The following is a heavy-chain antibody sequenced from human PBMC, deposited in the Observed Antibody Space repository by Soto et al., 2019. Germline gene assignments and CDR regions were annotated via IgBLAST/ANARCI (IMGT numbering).Heavy chain of an antibody. Sequence: GGSLRLSCAASGFTLSRYWMSWVRQAPGKELEWVANIKEDGSEKYYVDSVKGRFTISRDNAKNSLYLQMNSLRVEDTAVYFCARSLGWRDAFDIWGQGTMVTVS. D-gene: IGHD2-15*01. CDR2: IKEDGSEK. CDR1: GFTLSRYW. V-gene: IGHV3-7*01. J-gene: IGHJ3*02. CDR3: ARSLGWRDAFDI.